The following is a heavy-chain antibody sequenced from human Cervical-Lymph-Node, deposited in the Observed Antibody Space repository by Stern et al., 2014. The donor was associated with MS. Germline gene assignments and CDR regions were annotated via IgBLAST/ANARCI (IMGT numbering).Heavy chain of an antibody. CDR3: ARGAETATPWDF. J-gene: IGHJ1*01. V-gene: IGHV4-59*01. Sequence: QVQLQESGPGLVKPSETLSLTCTVSGGSIRSYYWSWIRQPPGKGLEWIGYIHSSGSTNYKPSLKSRVTISVDTSKNQFSLNLNSVTAADTAVYYCARGAETATPWDFWGQGTLVTVSS. CDR2: IHSSGST. CDR1: GGSIRSYY. D-gene: IGHD5-24*01.